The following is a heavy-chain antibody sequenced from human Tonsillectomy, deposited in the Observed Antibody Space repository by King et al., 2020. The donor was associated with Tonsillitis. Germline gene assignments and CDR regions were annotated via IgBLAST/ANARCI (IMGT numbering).Heavy chain of an antibody. D-gene: IGHD1-1*01. CDR2: ISYDGSNK. Sequence: VQLVESGGGVVQPGRSLRLSCAASGFTFSSYGMHLVRQAPGKGLEWVAVISYDGSNKYYADSVKGRFTISRDKSKNTLYLQMNSLRAEDTAVYYCAKDNGTYFDYWGQGTLVTVSS. CDR3: AKDNGTYFDY. J-gene: IGHJ4*02. V-gene: IGHV3-30*18. CDR1: GFTFSSYG.